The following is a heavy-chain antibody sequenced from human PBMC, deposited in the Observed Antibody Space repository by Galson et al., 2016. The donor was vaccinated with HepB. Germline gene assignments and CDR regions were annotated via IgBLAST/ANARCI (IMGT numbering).Heavy chain of an antibody. CDR1: GYRFTNYW. CDR3: ARDRGFYSSTWD. D-gene: IGHD2-2*01. V-gene: IGHV5-10-1*01. Sequence: QSGAEVKKPGESLRISCRGSGYRFTNYWISWVRQMPGKGLEWMGRIDPTDSYSNYGPSFQGYVTISADKSTSTAHLQWSSLRASDTAMYYCARDRGFYSSTWDWGQGTLVTVSS. CDR2: IDPTDSYS. J-gene: IGHJ4*02.